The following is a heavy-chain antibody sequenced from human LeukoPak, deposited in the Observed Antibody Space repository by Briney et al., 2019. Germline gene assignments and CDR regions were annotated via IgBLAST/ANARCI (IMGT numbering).Heavy chain of an antibody. J-gene: IGHJ5*02. Sequence: SETLSHTCIVCVGFLSSYYWSWIRQPPGKGLEGIGYIYSGGSTNYTPSLKSRFTISVDASKNQFSLKLSSVTAADTAVYYCARLTRTGIAVVDPWGQGTLVTVSS. D-gene: IGHD6-19*01. V-gene: IGHV4-59*08. CDR1: VGFLSSYY. CDR2: IYSGGST. CDR3: ARLTRTGIAVVDP.